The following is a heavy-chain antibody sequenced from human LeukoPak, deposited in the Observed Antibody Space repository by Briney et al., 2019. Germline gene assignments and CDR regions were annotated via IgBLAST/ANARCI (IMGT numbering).Heavy chain of an antibody. V-gene: IGHV3-23*01. CDR2: ISGIGDRT. CDR3: ARTLYSYADY. Sequence: GGSLRLSCAGSGFIFNTYALSWVRQVPGKGLEWVSGISGIGDRTYYADSVKGRFTISRDNSKNALYLQMSSLRAGDTAVYYCARTLYSYADYWGQGTLVTVSS. D-gene: IGHD5-18*01. CDR1: GFIFNTYA. J-gene: IGHJ4*02.